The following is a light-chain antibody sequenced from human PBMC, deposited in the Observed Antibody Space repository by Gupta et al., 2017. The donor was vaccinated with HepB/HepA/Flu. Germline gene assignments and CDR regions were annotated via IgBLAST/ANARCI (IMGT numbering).Light chain of an antibody. CDR2: GGS. CDR1: QSVGSFS. Sequence: EIVVTQSPGTLSLSPGERATLSCRASQSVGSFSLAWYQQKPGQAPRLLIYGGSNRATGIPDRFCGSGSGTDFTLTITRLEPEDFAVYYCQQYGSSYIFGQGTKVEIK. J-gene: IGKJ2*01. V-gene: IGKV3-20*01. CDR3: QQYGSSYI.